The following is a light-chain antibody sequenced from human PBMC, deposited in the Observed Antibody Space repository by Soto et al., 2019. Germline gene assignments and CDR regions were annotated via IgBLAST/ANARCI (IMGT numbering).Light chain of an antibody. J-gene: IGLJ3*02. CDR3: CSHVGGSSPQWV. Sequence: QSVLTQPASVSGSPGQSITISCTGTSSDVGAYDYVSWYQQHPDKAPKLMIYEVSYRPSGVSNRFSGSKSVNTATLTISGLQAEDEADYYCCSHVGGSSPQWVFGGGTKLTVL. CDR1: SSDVGAYDY. V-gene: IGLV2-14*03. CDR2: EVS.